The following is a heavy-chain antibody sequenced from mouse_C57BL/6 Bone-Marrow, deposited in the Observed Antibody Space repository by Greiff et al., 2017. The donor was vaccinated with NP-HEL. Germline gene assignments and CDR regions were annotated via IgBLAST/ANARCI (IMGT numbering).Heavy chain of an antibody. V-gene: IGHV5-6*01. CDR1: GFTFSSYG. D-gene: IGHD2-2*01. CDR2: ISSGGSYT. J-gene: IGHJ1*03. CDR3: ARHPVYGYDWYFDV. Sequence: EVPGVESGGDLVKPGGSLTLSCAASGFTFSSYGMSWVRQTPDKRLEWVATISSGGSYTYYPDSVKGRFNISRDNAKNTLYLQMSSLKSEDTAMYYCARHPVYGYDWYFDVWGTGTTVTVSS.